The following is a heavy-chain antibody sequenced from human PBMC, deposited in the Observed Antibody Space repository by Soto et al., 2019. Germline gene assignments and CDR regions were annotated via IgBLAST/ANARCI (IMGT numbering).Heavy chain of an antibody. CDR1: GGSISNYY. D-gene: IGHD5-18*01. J-gene: IGHJ4*02. CDR3: ARDHPHSYGVYYFDY. CDR2: VYSSGST. Sequence: SEPLSLTCTVSGGSISNYYWSWIRQPPGKGLEWIGYVYSSGSTHYNPSLQSRVTISADTSKNQVSLKVNSVTAADTAVYYCARDHPHSYGVYYFDYWGQGTPVTVSS. V-gene: IGHV4-59*01.